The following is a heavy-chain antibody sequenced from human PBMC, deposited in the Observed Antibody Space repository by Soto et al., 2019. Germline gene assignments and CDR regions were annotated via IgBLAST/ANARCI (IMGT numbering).Heavy chain of an antibody. CDR2: ISAYNGNT. J-gene: IGHJ6*02. V-gene: IGHV1-18*01. Sequence: SVKVSCKASGYTFTSYGISWVRQAPGQGLEWMGWISAYNGNTNYAQKLQGRVTMTTDTSTSTAYMELRSLRSDDTAVYYCARERPLIAAAGRYGMDVWGQGTTVTVSS. CDR1: GYTFTSYG. D-gene: IGHD6-13*01. CDR3: ARERPLIAAAGRYGMDV.